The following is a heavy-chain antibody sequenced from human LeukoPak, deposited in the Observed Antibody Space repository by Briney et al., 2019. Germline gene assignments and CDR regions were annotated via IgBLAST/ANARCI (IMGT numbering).Heavy chain of an antibody. Sequence: GGSLRLSCAASGFTFSTYWMNWVRQAPGKGLEWVANIKQDGSEKYYVDSVKGRFTIPRDNAKNSLYLQMNSLRAEDTAVYYCARDRYSGYGAFDYWGQGTLVTVSS. V-gene: IGHV3-7*01. CDR1: GFTFSTYW. J-gene: IGHJ4*02. D-gene: IGHD5-12*01. CDR2: IKQDGSEK. CDR3: ARDRYSGYGAFDY.